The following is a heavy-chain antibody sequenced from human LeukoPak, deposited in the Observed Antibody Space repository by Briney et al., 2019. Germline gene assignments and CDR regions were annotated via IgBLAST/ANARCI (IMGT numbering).Heavy chain of an antibody. Sequence: GGSLRLSCAASGFTFSSYWMSWVRQAPGKGLEWVANIKQDGSEKYYVDFVKGRFTISRDNAKNSLYLQMNSLRAEGTAVYYCARDDCSSISCYHNWFDPWGQGTLVTVSS. CDR3: ARDDCSSISCYHNWFDP. J-gene: IGHJ5*02. CDR2: IKQDGSEK. V-gene: IGHV3-7*01. D-gene: IGHD2-2*01. CDR1: GFTFSSYW.